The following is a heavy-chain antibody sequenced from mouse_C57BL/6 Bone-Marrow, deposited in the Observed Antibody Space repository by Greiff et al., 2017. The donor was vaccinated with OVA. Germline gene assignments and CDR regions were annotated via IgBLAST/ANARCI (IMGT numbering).Heavy chain of an antibody. J-gene: IGHJ1*03. CDR1: GYSITSGYY. CDR3: AREGNYYGSSYGRYFDV. V-gene: IGHV3-6*01. D-gene: IGHD1-1*01. Sequence: EVKVEESGPGLVKPSQSLSLTCSVTGYSITSGYYWNWIRQFPGNKLEWMGYISYDGSNNYNPSLKNRISITRDTSKNQFFLKLNSVTTEDTATYYCAREGNYYGSSYGRYFDVWGTGTTVTVSS. CDR2: ISYDGSN.